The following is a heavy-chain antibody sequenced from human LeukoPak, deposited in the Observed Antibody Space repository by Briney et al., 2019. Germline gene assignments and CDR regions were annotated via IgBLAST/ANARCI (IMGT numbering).Heavy chain of an antibody. CDR2: IYTSGST. J-gene: IGHJ4*02. Sequence: PSETLSLTCTVSGGSISSYYWSWIRQPAGKGLEWIGRIYTSGSTNYNPSLKSRVTMSVDTSKNQFSLKLSSVTAADTAVYYCARVTYFDWFQFSFDYWGQGTLVTVSS. CDR1: GGSISSYY. V-gene: IGHV4-4*07. CDR3: ARVTYFDWFQFSFDY. D-gene: IGHD3-9*01.